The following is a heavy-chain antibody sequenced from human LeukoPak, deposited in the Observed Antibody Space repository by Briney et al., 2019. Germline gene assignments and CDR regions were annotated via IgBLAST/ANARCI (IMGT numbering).Heavy chain of an antibody. J-gene: IGHJ4*02. CDR3: ARERRYFYDSSGYYFDF. V-gene: IGHV4-4*07. D-gene: IGHD3-22*01. CDR1: GGSLSSYY. CDR2: IYTSGST. Sequence: SETLSLTCTVSGGSLSSYYWSWIRQPAGMGLEWIGRIYTSGSTNYNPSLKSRVTMSVDTSKNDFSLRLSSVTAADTAVYYCARERRYFYDSSGYYFDFWGQGTLVTVSS.